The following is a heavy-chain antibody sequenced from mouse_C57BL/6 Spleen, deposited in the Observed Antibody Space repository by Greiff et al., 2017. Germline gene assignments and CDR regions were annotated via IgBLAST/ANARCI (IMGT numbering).Heavy chain of an antibody. V-gene: IGHV1-69*01. Sequence: QVQLQQPGAELVMPGASVKLSCKASGYTFTSYWMHWVKQRPGQGLAWIGEIDPSDSYTNYNQKFKGKSTLTVDKSSSTAYMQRSSLTSEDSAVYYCARTTTVVAHWYFDVWGTGTTVIVSS. CDR3: ARTTTVVAHWYFDV. CDR2: IDPSDSYT. J-gene: IGHJ1*03. D-gene: IGHD1-1*01. CDR1: GYTFTSYW.